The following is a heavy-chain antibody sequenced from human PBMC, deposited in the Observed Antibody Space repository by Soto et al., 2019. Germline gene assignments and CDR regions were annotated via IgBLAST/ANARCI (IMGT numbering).Heavy chain of an antibody. V-gene: IGHV5-51*01. CDR3: ARSYSVSYYMDV. Sequence: PGESLKISCQRSGYSFTSYWIAWVRQMPGKGLEWMGIIYPGDSDTRYSPSFQGQVTISADKSISTVYLQWSSLKASDTAMYYCARSYSVSYYMDVWGKGTSVTVSS. D-gene: IGHD3-10*01. CDR2: IYPGDSDT. CDR1: GYSFTSYW. J-gene: IGHJ6*03.